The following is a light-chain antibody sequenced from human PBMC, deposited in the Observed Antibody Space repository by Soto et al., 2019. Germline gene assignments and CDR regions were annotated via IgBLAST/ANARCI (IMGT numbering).Light chain of an antibody. CDR3: STWDDSLNGWV. V-gene: IGLV1-44*01. Sequence: QSVLTQPPSASETPGQRVAISCSGSTSNIGDNTVHWYQQLPATAPKLLIYNNDRRPSGVPDRFSGSKSCTSASLVISGLQSEDEADYCCSTWDDSLNGWVFGGGTKLTVL. J-gene: IGLJ3*02. CDR2: NND. CDR1: TSNIGDNT.